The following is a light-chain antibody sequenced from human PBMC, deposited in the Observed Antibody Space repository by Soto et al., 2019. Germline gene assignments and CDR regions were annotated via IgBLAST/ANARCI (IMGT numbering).Light chain of an antibody. V-gene: IGLV2-14*01. J-gene: IGLJ3*02. CDR3: SSYTSISTWV. Sequence: QSALTQPASVSGSPGQSITISCTGTSSDVGGYNYVSWYQQHPGKAPKVIIYEVSNRPSGISHRFSGSKSGNTASLTLSGLQAEDEADYYCSSYTSISTWVFGGGTQLTVL. CDR1: SSDVGGYNY. CDR2: EVS.